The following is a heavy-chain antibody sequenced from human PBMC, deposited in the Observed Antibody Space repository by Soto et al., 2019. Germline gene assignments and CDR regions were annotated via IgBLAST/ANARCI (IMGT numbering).Heavy chain of an antibody. CDR3: ARVGYGMDV. CDR2: INPSDGST. CDR1: GYTFTNYY. Sequence: QVXLVQSGAEVKKPGASVKISCKASGYTFTNYYMHWVRQAPGQGLEWMGMINPSDGSTSYAHKLQGRLTMTRDTSTSTVYMELSSLRSEDTAVSYCARVGYGMDVWGQGSTVTVSS. V-gene: IGHV1-46*03. J-gene: IGHJ6*02.